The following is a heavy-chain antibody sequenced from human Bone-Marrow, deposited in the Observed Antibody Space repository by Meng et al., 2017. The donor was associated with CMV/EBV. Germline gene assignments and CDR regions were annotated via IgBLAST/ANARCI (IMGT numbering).Heavy chain of an antibody. CDR3: ARVKLYSGSYPDY. CDR2: IYYSGST. V-gene: IGHV4-39*07. D-gene: IGHD1-26*01. Sequence: SETLSLTCTVSGGSISSSSYYWGWIRQPPGKGLEWIGSIYYSGSTYYNPSLKSRVTISVDTSKNQFSLKLSSVTAADTAVYYCARVKLYSGSYPDYWGKGTLVTVSS. CDR1: GGSISSSSYY. J-gene: IGHJ4*02.